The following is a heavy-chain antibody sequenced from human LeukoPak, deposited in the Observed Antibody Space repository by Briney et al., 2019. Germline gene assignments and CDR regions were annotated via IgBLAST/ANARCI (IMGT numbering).Heavy chain of an antibody. Sequence: NPSETLSPTCAVYGGSFSGYYWSWIRQPPGKGLEWIGEIKHSGNTNYNPSLKSRVTISVDTSKNQFSLKLTSVAAADTAVYYCARGIVIGGTYVDSWGQGTLVTVSS. D-gene: IGHD2-15*01. V-gene: IGHV4-34*01. CDR1: GGSFSGYY. CDR2: IKHSGNT. J-gene: IGHJ4*02. CDR3: ARGIVIGGTYVDS.